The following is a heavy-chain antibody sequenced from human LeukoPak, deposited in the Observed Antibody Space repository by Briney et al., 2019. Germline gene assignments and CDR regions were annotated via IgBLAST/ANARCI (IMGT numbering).Heavy chain of an antibody. CDR1: GFTFSDYY. CDR2: ISSSGSTI. V-gene: IGHV3-11*01. J-gene: IGHJ3*02. Sequence: GGSLRLSCAASGFTFSDYYISWIRQAPGKGLEWVSYISSSGSTIYYADSVKGRFTISRDNAKNSLYLQMNSLRAEDTAVYYCAREMRGGGTTFGVAIDDAFDIWRQGTMVTVSS. CDR3: AREMRGGGTTFGVAIDDAFDI. D-gene: IGHD3-3*01.